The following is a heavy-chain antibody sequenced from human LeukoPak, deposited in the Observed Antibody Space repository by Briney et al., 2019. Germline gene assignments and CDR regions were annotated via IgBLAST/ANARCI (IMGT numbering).Heavy chain of an antibody. D-gene: IGHD2-15*01. CDR2: ISGSGGST. Sequence: GGSLRLSCAASGFTFSGSVMHWVRQASGKGLEWVSAISGSGGSTYYADSVKGRFTISRDNSKNTLYLQMNSLRAEDTAVYYCAKDLPPVVVVVARGGFDYWGQGTLVTVSS. CDR3: AKDLPPVVVVVARGGFDY. CDR1: GFTFSGSV. J-gene: IGHJ4*02. V-gene: IGHV3-23*01.